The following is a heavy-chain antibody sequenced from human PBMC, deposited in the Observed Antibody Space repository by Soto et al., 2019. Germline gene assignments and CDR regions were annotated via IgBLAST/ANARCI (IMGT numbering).Heavy chain of an antibody. V-gene: IGHV1-2*04. D-gene: IGHD4-17*01. CDR1: GYPFTHYG. CDR2: VDPNGGGS. J-gene: IGHJ4*01. Sequence: GASVKVSCKSSGYPFTHYGITWVRQAPGQGLEWMGWVDPNGGGSNSAQKFQGSVTMTWDTSITTAYLDLTRLTTNDTATYFCATWVDYGDFEGFDFWG. CDR3: ATWVDYGDFEGFDF.